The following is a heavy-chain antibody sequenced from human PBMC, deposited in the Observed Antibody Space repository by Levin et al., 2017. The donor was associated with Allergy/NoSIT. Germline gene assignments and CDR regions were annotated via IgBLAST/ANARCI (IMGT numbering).Heavy chain of an antibody. CDR3: AKDEGSCSRTSCYGY. J-gene: IGHJ4*02. Sequence: GGSLRLSCAASGFTFSSYAMSWVRQAPGKGLEWVSAISGSGGSTYYADSVKGRFTISRDNSKNTLYLQMNSLRAEDTDVYDCAKDEGSCSRTSCYGYWGQGTLVTVSS. CDR1: GFTFSSYA. V-gene: IGHV3-23*01. D-gene: IGHD2-2*01. CDR2: ISGSGGST.